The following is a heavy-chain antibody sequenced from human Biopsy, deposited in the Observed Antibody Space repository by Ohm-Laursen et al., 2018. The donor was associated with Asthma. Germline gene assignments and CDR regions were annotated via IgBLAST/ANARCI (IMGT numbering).Heavy chain of an antibody. J-gene: IGHJ3*02. CDR1: GFVFSQCG. Sequence: SLRLSCAASGFVFSQCGMHWVRQGPGKGLEWVALVSSDGHNKYYEDSVKGRFTISRDNSRSRLYLQINSLTVEDSAVYFCARQSGQEYGDSIPFDTWGQGAKVAVSS. CDR2: VSSDGHNK. CDR3: ARQSGQEYGDSIPFDT. V-gene: IGHV3-30*03. D-gene: IGHD3-22*01.